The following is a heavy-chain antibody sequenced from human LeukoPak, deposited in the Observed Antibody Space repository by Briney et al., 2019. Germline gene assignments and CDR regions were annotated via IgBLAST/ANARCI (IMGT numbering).Heavy chain of an antibody. CDR1: GGSFSGYY. CDR3: TRGRGQATRAKYSSSWYVDY. V-gene: IGHV4-34*01. J-gene: IGHJ4*02. CDR2: INHSGST. D-gene: IGHD6-13*01. Sequence: SETLSLTCAVYGGSFSGYYRSWIRQPPGKGLEWIGEINHSGSTNYNPSLKSRVTISVDTSKDQFSLKLSSVTAADTAVYYCTRGRGQATRAKYSSSWYVDYWGQGTLVTVSS.